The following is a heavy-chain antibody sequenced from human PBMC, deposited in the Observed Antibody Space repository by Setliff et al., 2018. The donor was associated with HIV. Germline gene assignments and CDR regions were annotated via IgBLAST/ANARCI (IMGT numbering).Heavy chain of an antibody. Sequence: GESLKISCEASEFTFSSYAMHWVRQAPGKGLEWVAVISYDGSNKYYADSVKGRFTISRDNSKNTLYLQMNSLRAEDTAVYYCARCSTASAHSVSWFDPWGQGTRVTVSS. J-gene: IGHJ5*02. CDR2: ISYDGSNK. V-gene: IGHV3-30*04. CDR1: EFTFSSYA. CDR3: ARCSTASAHSVSWFDP. D-gene: IGHD2-2*01.